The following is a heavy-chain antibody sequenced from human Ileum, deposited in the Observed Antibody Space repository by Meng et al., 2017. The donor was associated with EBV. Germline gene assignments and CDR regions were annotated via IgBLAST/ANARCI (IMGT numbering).Heavy chain of an antibody. CDR2: IYYSGST. Sequence: QWQLQERGPGWVTPSETLSLPCTVSGGSISSYYWSWIRQPPGKGLEWIGYIYYSGSTNYNPSLKSRVTISVDTSKNQFSLNLSSVTAADTAVYYCARGGWSLDYWGQGTLVTVSS. CDR3: ARGGWSLDY. D-gene: IGHD2-15*01. V-gene: IGHV4-59*08. CDR1: GGSISSYY. J-gene: IGHJ4*02.